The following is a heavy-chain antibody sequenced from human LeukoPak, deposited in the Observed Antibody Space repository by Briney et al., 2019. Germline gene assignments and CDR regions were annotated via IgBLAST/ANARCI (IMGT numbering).Heavy chain of an antibody. CDR3: ARYPPQWDSPIDY. D-gene: IGHD1-26*01. CDR2: IKSDGSEK. CDR1: GFTFSNHW. Sequence: GGSLRLSCTAAGFTFSNHWMNWIRQGPGKGLEWLANIKSDGSEKNYVESVKGRFTISRDNAKNSVYLRMNSLRDEDTAVYYCARYPPQWDSPIDYWGQGTLVTVSS. V-gene: IGHV3-7*01. J-gene: IGHJ4*02.